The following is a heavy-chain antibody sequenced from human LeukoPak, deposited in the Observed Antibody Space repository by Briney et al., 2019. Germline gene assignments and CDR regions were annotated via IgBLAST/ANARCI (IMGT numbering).Heavy chain of an antibody. CDR1: GFDFSSNW. J-gene: IGHJ4*02. CDR2: IKGDGIST. D-gene: IGHD4-11*01. Sequence: GGSLRLSCAASGFDFSSNWMHWVRHAPGQGLVWVSRIKGDGISTNYADSVKGRFTISRDNSKNTLYLQMNSLRAEDTAVYYCAKITTDFDYWGQGTLVTVSS. V-gene: IGHV3-74*01. CDR3: AKITTDFDY.